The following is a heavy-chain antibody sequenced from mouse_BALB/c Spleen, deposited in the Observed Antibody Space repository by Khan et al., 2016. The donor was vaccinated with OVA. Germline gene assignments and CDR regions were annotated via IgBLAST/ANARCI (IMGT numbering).Heavy chain of an antibody. CDR3: ARDGSRYNYAMDD. J-gene: IGHJ4*01. D-gene: IGHD2-3*01. CDR1: GYSITSDYA. Sequence: EVQLQESGPGLVKPSQSLSLTCTVTGYSITSDYAWNWIRQFPGNKLEWMGYISYSGSTNYNQALKSRISLTRDTSKNQFFLQLNSVTTEDTATYYCARDGSRYNYAMDDGGQGTSVTVSS. V-gene: IGHV3-2*02. CDR2: ISYSGST.